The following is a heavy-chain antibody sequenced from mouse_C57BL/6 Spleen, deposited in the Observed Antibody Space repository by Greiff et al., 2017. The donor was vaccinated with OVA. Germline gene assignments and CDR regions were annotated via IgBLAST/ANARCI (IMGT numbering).Heavy chain of an antibody. CDR2: ISSGGDYI. V-gene: IGHV5-9-1*02. CDR3: TRSITTTYYFDY. D-gene: IGHD1-1*01. Sequence: EVQLVESGAGLVKPGGSLKLSCAASGFTFSSYAMSWVRQTPEKRLEWVAYISSGGDYIYYADTVKGRFTISRDNARNTLYLQMSSLKSEDTAMYYCTRSITTTYYFDYWGQGTTLTVSS. CDR1: GFTFSSYA. J-gene: IGHJ2*01.